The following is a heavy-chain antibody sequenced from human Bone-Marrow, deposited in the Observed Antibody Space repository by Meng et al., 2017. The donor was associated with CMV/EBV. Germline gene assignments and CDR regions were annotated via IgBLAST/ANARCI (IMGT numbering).Heavy chain of an antibody. CDR2: INPNSGGT. CDR1: GYNFTGYY. J-gene: IGHJ6*02. CDR3: ARVKRYCTGGSCSSTGYYGMDV. D-gene: IGHD2-15*01. Sequence: ASVKVSCKASGYNFTGYYIHWVRQAPGQGLEWMGWINPNSGGTNYAQKFQGRVTMTGDTSITTAYMELSRLRSDDMAVYYCARVKRYCTGGSCSSTGYYGMDVWGQGTTVPVSS. V-gene: IGHV1-2*02.